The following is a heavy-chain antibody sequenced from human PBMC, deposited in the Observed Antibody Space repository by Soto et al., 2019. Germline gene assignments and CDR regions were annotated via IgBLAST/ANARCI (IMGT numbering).Heavy chain of an antibody. J-gene: IGHJ4*02. V-gene: IGHV1-18*01. Sequence: GASVKVSCKASGYTFTSYGISWVRQAPGQGLEWMGWISAYNGNTNYAQKLQGRVTMTTDTSTSTAYMELRSLRSDDTAVYYCARDPNDDDILTGYYNLSVSRTYKDYWGQGTLVTVSS. CDR1: GYTFTSYG. CDR2: ISAYNGNT. D-gene: IGHD3-9*01. CDR3: ARDPNDDDILTGYYNLSVSRTYKDY.